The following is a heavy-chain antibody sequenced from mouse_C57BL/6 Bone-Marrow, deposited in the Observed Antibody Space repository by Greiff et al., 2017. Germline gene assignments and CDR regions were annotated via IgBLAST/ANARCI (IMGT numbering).Heavy chain of an antibody. V-gene: IGHV1-81*01. Sequence: VQLQQSGAELARPGASVKLSCKASGYTFTSYGISWVKQRTGQGLEWIGEIYPRSGNPYYNEKFKGKATLTADKSSSKAYMELRSLTSDDSAVYFCARSKRLRRGSWFAYWGQGTLVTVSA. CDR2: IYPRSGNP. CDR1: GYTFTSYG. D-gene: IGHD2-4*01. J-gene: IGHJ3*01. CDR3: ARSKRLRRGSWFAY.